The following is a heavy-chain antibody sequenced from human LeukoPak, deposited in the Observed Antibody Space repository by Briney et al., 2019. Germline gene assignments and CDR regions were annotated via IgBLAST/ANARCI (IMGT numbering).Heavy chain of an antibody. CDR1: GYSISSGYY. D-gene: IGHD6-13*01. Sequence: PSETLSLTCTVSGYSISSGYYWGWIRQPPGKGLEWMGIIYQSGKTYCNPSLESRVTISVDTSKNQFSLKMNSMTAADTAMYYCARGLPGGQLSRYDYWGQGTLVTVSS. CDR3: ARGLPGGQLSRYDY. V-gene: IGHV4-38-2*02. CDR2: IYQSGKT. J-gene: IGHJ4*02.